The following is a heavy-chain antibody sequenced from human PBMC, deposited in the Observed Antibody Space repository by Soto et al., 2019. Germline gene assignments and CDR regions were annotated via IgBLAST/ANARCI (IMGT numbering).Heavy chain of an antibody. CDR1: GGSLSGYS. D-gene: IGHD3-22*01. J-gene: IGHJ5*01. V-gene: IGHV4-34*01. Sequence: QVQLQQWGARLWKPSETLSLTCAVYGGSLSGYSWSWIRQPPGKGLEWIAKINHRGTTTYNPSLKSRLTIPVNMSKNQFSLKLSSVTAADTAVYYCARDYHDRSTYPFDSWGQGTLVTVSS. CDR2: INHRGTT. CDR3: ARDYHDRSTYPFDS.